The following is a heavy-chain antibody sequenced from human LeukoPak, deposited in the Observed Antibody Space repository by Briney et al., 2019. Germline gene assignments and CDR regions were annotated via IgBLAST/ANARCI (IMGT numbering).Heavy chain of an antibody. V-gene: IGHV4-4*07. CDR3: ARYCSSTSCPIWDSFDY. D-gene: IGHD2-2*01. J-gene: IGHJ4*02. CDR2: IYTSGST. Sequence: SETLSLTCTVSGGSISSYYWSWIRQPAGKGLEWIGRIYTSGSTNYNPSLKSRVTMSVDTSKNQFSLKLSSVTAADTAVYYCARYCSSTSCPIWDSFDYWGQGTLVTVSS. CDR1: GGSISSYY.